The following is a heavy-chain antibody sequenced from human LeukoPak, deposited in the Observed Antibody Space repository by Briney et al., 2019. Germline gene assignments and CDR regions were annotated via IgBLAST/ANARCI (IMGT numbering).Heavy chain of an antibody. CDR3: AKNPYEYYFDY. V-gene: IGHV1-2*02. CDR2: INPNSGDT. CDR1: GYTLTGYY. J-gene: IGHJ4*02. D-gene: IGHD5-12*01. Sequence: ASVKVSCKASGYTLTGYYMHWLRQAPGQGLEWMGWINPNSGDTNYAQKFQGRVTMTRDTSISTAYMELSRLTSDDTAVYYCAKNPYEYYFDYWGQGTLVTVSS.